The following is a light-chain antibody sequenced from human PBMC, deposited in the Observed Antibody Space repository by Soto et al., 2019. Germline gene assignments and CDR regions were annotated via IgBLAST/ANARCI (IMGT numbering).Light chain of an antibody. CDR2: EVT. CDR1: NNDIGTYNY. J-gene: IGLJ2*01. V-gene: IGLV2-14*01. Sequence: QAVVTQPASVSGSPGLSITISCTGTNNDIGTYNYVSWYQQHPGKAPKLLIYEVTDRPSGVSNRFSGSKSGNTASLTISGLQTEDEADYYCSSYSSGSTPVLFGGGTKLTVL. CDR3: SSYSSGSTPVL.